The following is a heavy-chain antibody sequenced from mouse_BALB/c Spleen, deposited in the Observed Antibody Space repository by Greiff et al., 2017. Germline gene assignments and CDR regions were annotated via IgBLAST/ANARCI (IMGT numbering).Heavy chain of an antibody. D-gene: IGHD6-5*01. V-gene: IGHV1-80*01. CDR3: ARGSDGLPTWFAY. CDR2: IYPGDGDT. J-gene: IGHJ3*01. Sequence: VQLQQSGAELVRPGSSVKISCKASGYAFSSYWMNWVKQRPGQGLEWIGQIYPGDGDTNYNGKFKGKATLTADKSSSTAYMQLSSLTSEDSAVYFCARGSDGLPTWFAYWGQGTLVTVSA. CDR1: GYAFSSYW.